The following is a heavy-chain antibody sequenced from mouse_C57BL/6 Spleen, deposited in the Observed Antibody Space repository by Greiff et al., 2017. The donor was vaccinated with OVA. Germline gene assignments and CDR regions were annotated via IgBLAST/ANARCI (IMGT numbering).Heavy chain of an antibody. V-gene: IGHV1-64*01. CDR1: GYTFTSYW. J-gene: IGHJ3*01. Sequence: VQLQQSGAELVKPGASVKLSCKASGYTFTSYWMHWVKQRPGQGLEWIGMIHPNSGSTNYNEKFKSKATLTVDKSSSTAYMQLSSLTSEDSAVYYCARVYYGPFAYWGQGTLVTVSA. CDR3: ARVYYGPFAY. D-gene: IGHD1-1*01. CDR2: IHPNSGST.